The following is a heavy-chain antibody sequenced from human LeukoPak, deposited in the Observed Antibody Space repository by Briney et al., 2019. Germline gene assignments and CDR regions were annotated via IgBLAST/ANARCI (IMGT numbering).Heavy chain of an antibody. V-gene: IGHV4-4*07. CDR1: GGSVSSYY. D-gene: IGHD6-25*01. J-gene: IGHJ5*02. Sequence: SETLSLTCSGSGGSVSSYYWSWIRQPAGKGLEWIGRISASGSSNYNPSLRSRVIMSVDTPKNQFSLNLSSVTAADTAVYYCATEGGGPRWLDPWGQGTLVTVSS. CDR2: ISASGSS. CDR3: ATEGGGPRWLDP.